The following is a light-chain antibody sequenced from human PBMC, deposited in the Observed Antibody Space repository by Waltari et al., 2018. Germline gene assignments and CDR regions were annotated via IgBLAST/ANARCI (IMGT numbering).Light chain of an antibody. Sequence: EIVMTQSPLSLPVTPGEPASISCRSSQSLLYSNGNNYLDWYLQKPGQSPPLLIYLGTNRASGVPDRISGSGSGTDFTLKISRVEAEDVGIYYCMQTLQTPKTFGQGTKVEIK. V-gene: IGKV2-28*01. J-gene: IGKJ1*01. CDR1: QSLLYSNGNNY. CDR2: LGT. CDR3: MQTLQTPKT.